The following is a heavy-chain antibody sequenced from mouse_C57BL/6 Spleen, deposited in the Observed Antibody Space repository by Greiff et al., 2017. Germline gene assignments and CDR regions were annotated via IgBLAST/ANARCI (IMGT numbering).Heavy chain of an antibody. J-gene: IGHJ4*01. CDR3: ARGGYDCGEGFYAMDY. CDR2: ILPGSGST. Sequence: QVQLQQSGAELMKPGASVKLSCKATGYTFTGYWIEWVKQRPGHGLEWIGEILPGSGSTNYNEKFKGKATFTADTSSNTAYMQLSSLTTEDSAIYYCARGGYDCGEGFYAMDYWGQGTSVTVSS. D-gene: IGHD2-4*01. CDR1: GYTFTGYW. V-gene: IGHV1-9*01.